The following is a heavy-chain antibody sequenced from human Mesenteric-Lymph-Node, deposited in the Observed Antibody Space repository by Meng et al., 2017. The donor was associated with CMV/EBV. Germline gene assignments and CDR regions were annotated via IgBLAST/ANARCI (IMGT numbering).Heavy chain of an antibody. V-gene: IGHV3-11*04. CDR3: ARDYGSGGYYNDAFDI. Sequence: GESLKISCAASGFDFNDYYMTWIRQAPGKGLEWVAYISFSGDSINYAHSVKGRFTISRDNGKNSLYLQMNSLRAEDTAVYYCARDYGSGGYYNDAFDIWGQGTMVTVSS. CDR1: GFDFNDYY. CDR2: ISFSGDSI. D-gene: IGHD3-10*01. J-gene: IGHJ3*02.